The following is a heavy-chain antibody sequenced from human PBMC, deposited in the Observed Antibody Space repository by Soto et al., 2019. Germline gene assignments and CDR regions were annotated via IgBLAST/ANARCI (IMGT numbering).Heavy chain of an antibody. D-gene: IGHD2-21*01. CDR3: ARSSIGLGAFEI. J-gene: IGHJ3*02. V-gene: IGHV1-69*02. CDR2: IIPILGIA. CDR1: GGTFSSYT. Sequence: SVKVSCKASGGTFSSYTISWVRQAPGQGLEWMGRIIPILGIANYAQKFQGRVTITADKSTSTAYMELSSLRSEDTAVYYCARSSIGLGAFEIWGQGTMVSVSS.